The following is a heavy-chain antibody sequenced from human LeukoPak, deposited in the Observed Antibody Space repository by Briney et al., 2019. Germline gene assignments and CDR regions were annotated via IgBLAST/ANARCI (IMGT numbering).Heavy chain of an antibody. CDR1: GGSINSGTYY. Sequence: SETLSLTCTVSGGSINSGTYYWSWIRQPAGKGLEWIGRIYTSGSTNYNPSLKSRVTMSVDTSKNQFSLKLNSMTAADTAVYYCARVGYSSGWSKGPLQLWGQGTLVTVSS. V-gene: IGHV4-61*02. D-gene: IGHD6-19*01. J-gene: IGHJ1*01. CDR3: ARVGYSSGWSKGPLQL. CDR2: IYTSGST.